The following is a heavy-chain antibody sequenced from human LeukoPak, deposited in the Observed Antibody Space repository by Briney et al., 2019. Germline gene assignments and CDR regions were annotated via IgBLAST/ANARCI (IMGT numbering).Heavy chain of an antibody. Sequence: PSETLSLTCTVSGGSISSSSYYWGWIRQPPGKGLEWIGSIYYSGSTYYTPSLKSRVTISVDTSKNQFSLKLSSVTAADTAVYYCARRTSIAVAGTVGWFDPWGQGTLVTVSS. CDR2: IYYSGST. CDR3: ARRTSIAVAGTVGWFDP. D-gene: IGHD6-19*01. J-gene: IGHJ5*02. CDR1: GGSISSSSYY. V-gene: IGHV4-39*01.